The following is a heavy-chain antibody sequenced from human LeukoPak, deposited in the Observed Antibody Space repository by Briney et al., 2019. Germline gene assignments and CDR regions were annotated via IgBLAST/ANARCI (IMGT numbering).Heavy chain of an antibody. V-gene: IGHV3-30*18. CDR3: AKERDYRVSTSCDY. Sequence: PGGSLRLSCETFGFTFSSYGMHWVRQAPGKGLEWVAVISYDGKVTFYADSVKGRFTISRDNSKNTLYLHMTSLRGGDTALYYCAKERDYRVSTSCDYWGQGTQVTVSS. CDR1: GFTFSSYG. J-gene: IGHJ4*02. CDR2: ISYDGKVT. D-gene: IGHD3-10*01.